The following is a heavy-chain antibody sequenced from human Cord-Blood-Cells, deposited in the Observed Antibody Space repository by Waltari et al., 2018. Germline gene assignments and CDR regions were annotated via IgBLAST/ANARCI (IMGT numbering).Heavy chain of an antibody. Sequence: QVQLVQSGAEVKKPGASVMVSCKASGYNSNGSYMHYVRHAPGQGLEWMGWINPNSGGTNYAQKFQGRVTMTRDTSISTAYMELSRLRSDDTAVYYCARDLGLGIEVYFDYWGQGTLVTVSS. V-gene: IGHV1-2*02. CDR2: INPNSGGT. CDR1: GYNSNGSY. J-gene: IGHJ4*02. D-gene: IGHD7-27*01. CDR3: ARDLGLGIEVYFDY.